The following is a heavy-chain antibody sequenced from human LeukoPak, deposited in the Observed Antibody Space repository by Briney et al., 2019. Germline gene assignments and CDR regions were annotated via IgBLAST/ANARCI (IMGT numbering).Heavy chain of an antibody. J-gene: IGHJ4*02. D-gene: IGHD3-10*01. V-gene: IGHV3-33*06. Sequence: GGSLRLSCAASGFTFSSYGMHWVRQAPGKGLEWVAVIWYDGSNKYYADSVKGRFTISRDNSKNTLYLQMNSLRVEDTALYYCAKDIKDGSASLDYWGQGTLVTVST. CDR2: IWYDGSNK. CDR1: GFTFSSYG. CDR3: AKDIKDGSASLDY.